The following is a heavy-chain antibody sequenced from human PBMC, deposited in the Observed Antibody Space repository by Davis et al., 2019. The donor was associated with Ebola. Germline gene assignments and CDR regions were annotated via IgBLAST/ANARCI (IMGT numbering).Heavy chain of an antibody. CDR3: ARPKYSSGWYVNFQH. CDR1: GYSFTNYW. D-gene: IGHD6-19*01. CDR2: IYPGDSDT. V-gene: IGHV5-51*01. J-gene: IGHJ1*01. Sequence: PGGSLRLSCQGFGYSFTNYWIGWVRQMPGKGLEWLGIIYPGDSDTRYSPSFQGQVTISADKSISTAHLQWSSLKASDTAMYYCARPKYSSGWYVNFQHWGQGTLVTVSS.